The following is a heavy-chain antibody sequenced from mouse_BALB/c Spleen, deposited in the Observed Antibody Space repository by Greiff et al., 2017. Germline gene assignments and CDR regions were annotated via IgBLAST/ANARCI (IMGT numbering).Heavy chain of an antibody. V-gene: IGHV3-2*02. D-gene: IGHD4-1*01. CDR3: ARSGNWSFDY. Sequence: EVQLQESGPGLVKPSQSLSLTCTVTGYSITSDYAWNWIRQFPGNKLEWMGYISYSGSTSYNPSLKSRISITRDTSKNQFFLQLNSVTTEDTATYYCARSGNWSFDYWGQGTTLTVSS. J-gene: IGHJ2*01. CDR1: GYSITSDYA. CDR2: ISYSGST.